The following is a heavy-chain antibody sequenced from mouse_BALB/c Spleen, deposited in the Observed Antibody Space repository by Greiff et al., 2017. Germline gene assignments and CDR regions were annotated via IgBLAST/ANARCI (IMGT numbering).Heavy chain of an antibody. CDR2: INPSTGYT. CDR3: ARSGGYDGWFAY. Sequence: QVQLKESGAELAKPGASVKMSCKASGYTFTSYWMHWVKQRPGQGLEWIGYINPSTGYTEYNQKFKDKATLTADKSSSTAYMQLSSLTSEDSAVYYCARSGGYDGWFAYWGQGTLVTVSA. D-gene: IGHD2-2*01. J-gene: IGHJ3*01. CDR1: GYTFTSYW. V-gene: IGHV1-7*01.